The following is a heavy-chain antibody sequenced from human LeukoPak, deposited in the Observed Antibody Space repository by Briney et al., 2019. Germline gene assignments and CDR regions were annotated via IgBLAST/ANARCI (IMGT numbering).Heavy chain of an antibody. V-gene: IGHV3-23*01. CDR3: AKDRGSSSSSYYPTNYYYGMDV. CDR1: GFSFRSYA. Sequence: HPGGSLRLSCAVSGFSFRSYAMSWVRQAPGKGLEWVSGISDGGGSTYYADSVKGRFTISRDNSKNTLYLQMNSLRAEDTAVYYCAKDRGSSSSSYYPTNYYYGMDVWGQGTTVTVSS. D-gene: IGHD6-13*01. J-gene: IGHJ6*02. CDR2: ISDGGGST.